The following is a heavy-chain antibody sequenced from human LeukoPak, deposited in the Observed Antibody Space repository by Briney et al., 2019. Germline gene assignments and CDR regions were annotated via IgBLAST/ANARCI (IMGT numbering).Heavy chain of an antibody. J-gene: IGHJ3*02. CDR1: GSTFNTYG. V-gene: IGHV3-33*01. D-gene: IGHD1-26*01. CDR2: IWYDGSNK. Sequence: GRSLRLSCAASGSTFNTYGMHWVRQAPGKGLEWVAVIWYDGSNKYYADSVKGRFTISRDNSKNTLDLQMNSLRAEDTAVYYCARAGSGSHPKELGAFDIWGQGTMVTVSS. CDR3: ARAGSGSHPKELGAFDI.